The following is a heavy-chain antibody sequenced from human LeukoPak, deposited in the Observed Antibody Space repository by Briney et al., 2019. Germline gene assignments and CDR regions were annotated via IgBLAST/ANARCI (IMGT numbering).Heavy chain of an antibody. CDR3: AKGGHYYDSFYYFDY. CDR1: GFTFNNFV. CDR2: ISGSGRSI. D-gene: IGHD3-22*01. J-gene: IGHJ4*02. Sequence: GGSLRLSCAASGFTFNNFVMTWVRQAPGKGLEWVSGISGSGRSIYYTDSVKGRFTISRDNSKNMLYLQMTSLRAEDTAVYYCAKGGHYYDSFYYFDYWGQGTLVTVSS. V-gene: IGHV3-23*01.